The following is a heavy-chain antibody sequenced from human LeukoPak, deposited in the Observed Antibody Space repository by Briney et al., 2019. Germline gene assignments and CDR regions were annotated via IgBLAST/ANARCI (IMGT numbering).Heavy chain of an antibody. D-gene: IGHD2-15*01. CDR2: IYYSGST. CDR1: GGSISSYY. Sequence: SETLSLTCTVSGGSISSYYWSWIRQPPGKGLEWIGYIYYSGSTNYNPSLKSRVTISVDTSKNQFSLKLSSVTAADTAVYYCARGPSLGYCSGGSCYRPFFDYWGQGTLVTVSS. J-gene: IGHJ4*02. V-gene: IGHV4-59*01. CDR3: ARGPSLGYCSGGSCYRPFFDY.